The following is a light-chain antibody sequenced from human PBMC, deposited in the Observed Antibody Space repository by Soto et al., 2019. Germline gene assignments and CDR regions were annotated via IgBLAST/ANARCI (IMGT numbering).Light chain of an antibody. J-gene: IGLJ2*01. CDR2: RNH. CDR3: ATWDDSLNGRV. Sequence: QSVLTQPPSASGTPGQRVTISCSGSSSSIGNNHVYWYQQFPGTAPKLLIYRNHQRPTGIPDRFSGSKSYTSASLTISGLRSDDEAGYYCATWDDSLNGRVFGGGTQLTVL. CDR1: SSSIGNNH. V-gene: IGLV1-47*01.